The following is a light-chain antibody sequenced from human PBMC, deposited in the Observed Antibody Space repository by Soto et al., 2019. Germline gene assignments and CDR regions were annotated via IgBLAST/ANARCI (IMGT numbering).Light chain of an antibody. V-gene: IGLV2-14*01. Sequence: QSALTQPASVSGSPGQSITISCDGSSNDIGAYNFVSWYQHFPGKAPKLVIYEVSSRTSGVSYRFSGSKSGNTASLTISGLQAEDESHYYCSSSTSSDTLIFGGGTKLTVL. CDR3: SSSTSSDTLI. CDR2: EVS. CDR1: SNDIGAYNF. J-gene: IGLJ2*01.